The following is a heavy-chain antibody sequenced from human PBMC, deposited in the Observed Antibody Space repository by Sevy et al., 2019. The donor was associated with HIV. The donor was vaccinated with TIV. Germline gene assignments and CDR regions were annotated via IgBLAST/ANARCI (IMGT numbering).Heavy chain of an antibody. CDR3: TRDMYGIDY. V-gene: IGHV3-74*01. CDR2: VDNDGSGT. CDR1: GFTFTNYW. D-gene: IGHD2-8*01. Sequence: GGSLRLSCAASGFTFTNYWMHWVRQAPGKGRVWVSRVDNDGSGTNYADSVKGRFTISRDNVKNTVYRQMNSPGAEDTAVYYGTRDMYGIDYWGQGTLVTVSS. J-gene: IGHJ4*02.